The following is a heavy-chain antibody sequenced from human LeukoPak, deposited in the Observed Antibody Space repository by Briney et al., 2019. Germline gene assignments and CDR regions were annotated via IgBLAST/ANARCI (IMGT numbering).Heavy chain of an antibody. CDR1: GDSISSGDYY. J-gene: IGHJ4*02. CDR2: ISSSGST. Sequence: SETLSLTCTVSGDSISSGDYYWSWIRQPAGKGLEWIGRISSSGSTNYNPSLKSRVTISVDTSKNQFSLKLSSVTAADTAVYFCASLLWGTTRPPVGWGQGTLVTVSS. V-gene: IGHV4-61*02. CDR3: ASLLWGTTRPPVG. D-gene: IGHD3-16*01.